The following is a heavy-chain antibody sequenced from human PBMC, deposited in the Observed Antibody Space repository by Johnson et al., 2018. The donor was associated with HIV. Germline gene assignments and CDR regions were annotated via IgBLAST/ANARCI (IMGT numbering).Heavy chain of an antibody. CDR3: ARDPELDYFDNRAFDI. J-gene: IGHJ3*02. D-gene: IGHD3-22*01. Sequence: QLVASGGGLVQPGGSLRLSCAASGFTFSNVWMTWVRQAPGKGLEWVSIIYSGDTTYYADSVKGRFTISRDNAKNSLYLQMNSLRAEDTAVYYCARDPELDYFDNRAFDIWGQGTMVTVSS. V-gene: IGHV3-69-1*01. CDR2: IYSGDTT. CDR1: GFTFSNVW.